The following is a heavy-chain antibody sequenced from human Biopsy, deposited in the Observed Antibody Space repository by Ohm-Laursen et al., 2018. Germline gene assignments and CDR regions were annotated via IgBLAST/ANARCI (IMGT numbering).Heavy chain of an antibody. J-gene: IGHJ3*02. D-gene: IGHD3-3*01. CDR2: ISTYNDDT. CDR3: ARDPGYDFWSGSDPFDI. V-gene: IGHV1-18*01. Sequence: SVTVSCKTSGYSFNIYGITWVRQAPGQGLEWMGWISTYNDDTNIAQKFQGRVSMTTDTSTRTAYMELRSLRSGDTAIYFCARDPGYDFWSGSDPFDIWGQGTLVTVS. CDR1: GYSFNIYG.